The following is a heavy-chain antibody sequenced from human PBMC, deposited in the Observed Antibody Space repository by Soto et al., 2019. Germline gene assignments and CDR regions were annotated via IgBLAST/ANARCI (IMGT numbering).Heavy chain of an antibody. CDR2: IYHSGST. D-gene: IGHD2-15*01. CDR1: GGSISSGGYS. J-gene: IGHJ6*02. Sequence: SETLSLTCAVSGGSISSGGYSWSWIRQPPGKGLEWIGYIYHSGSTYYNPSLKSRVTISVDRSKNQFSLKLSSVTAADTAVYYCASFGGNAWDYYGMDVWGQGTTVTVS. V-gene: IGHV4-30-2*01. CDR3: ASFGGNAWDYYGMDV.